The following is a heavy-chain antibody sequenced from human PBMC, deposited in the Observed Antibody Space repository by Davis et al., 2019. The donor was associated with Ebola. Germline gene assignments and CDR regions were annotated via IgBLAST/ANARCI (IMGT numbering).Heavy chain of an antibody. CDR3: AREETRGSIAGWFDP. CDR1: GASISDSNYF. D-gene: IGHD2-21*01. CDR2: VFYSGTP. J-gene: IGHJ5*02. Sequence: SETLSLTCPLSGASISDSNYFCAWIRQHPGKGLDWIGRVFYSGTPYYNPFLKSRVTMSVDTSKNQFSVRLSSLTAADTAFYYCAREETRGSIAGWFDPWGQGTLVTVSS. V-gene: IGHV4-39*02.